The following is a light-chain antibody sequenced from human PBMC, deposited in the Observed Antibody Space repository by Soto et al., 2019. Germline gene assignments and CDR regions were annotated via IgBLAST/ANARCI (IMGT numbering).Light chain of an antibody. V-gene: IGKV3-20*01. Sequence: EIVLTQSPGTLSLSPGEGATLSCRASQSVSSNYLAWYQQKPGQAPRLLIYGASTRATGIPDKFSGSGSGTDFTLTISRLEPGDFAVYYCQQYGSSASVGQGTKVDSK. CDR3: QQYGSSAS. CDR1: QSVSSNY. J-gene: IGKJ1*01. CDR2: GAS.